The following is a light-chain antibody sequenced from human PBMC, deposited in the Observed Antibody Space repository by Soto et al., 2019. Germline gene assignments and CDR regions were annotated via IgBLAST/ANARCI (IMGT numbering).Light chain of an antibody. CDR1: SSNIGAGYD. J-gene: IGLJ1*01. CDR2: GNS. CDR3: QYSDSCLSCFYV. V-gene: IGLV1-40*01. Sequence: QSVLTQPPSVSGAPGQRVTISCTGSSSNIGAGYDVHWYQQLPGTAPKLLIYGNSNRPSGVPDRFSGSKSGTSASLAITGLQAEDEAYYYCQYSDSCLSCFYVFGTGTMVTVL.